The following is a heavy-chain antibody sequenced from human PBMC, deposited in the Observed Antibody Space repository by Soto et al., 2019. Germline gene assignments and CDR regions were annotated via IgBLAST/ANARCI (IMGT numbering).Heavy chain of an antibody. D-gene: IGHD3-3*01. CDR3: AKEGRGALGHPYEFWAPGQYGMDV. J-gene: IGHJ6*01. CDR1: GFTFDDYA. CDR2: ISWNSGRI. V-gene: IGHV3-9*01. Sequence: EVQLVESGGGLVQPGRSLRLSCAASGFTFDDYAMHWVRQAPGKGLVWVSGISWNSGRIGYADSVKGRFTISRANAKKFLYLKMHSLRAEDTALDYSAKEGRGALGHPYEFWAPGQYGMDVWGQGTTVTFSS.